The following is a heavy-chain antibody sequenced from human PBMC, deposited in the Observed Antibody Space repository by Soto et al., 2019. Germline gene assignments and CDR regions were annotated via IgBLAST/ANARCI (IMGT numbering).Heavy chain of an antibody. CDR3: ARDIAAAGTFDY. CDR2: ISAYNGNT. D-gene: IGHD6-13*01. V-gene: IGHV1-18*01. J-gene: IGHJ4*02. CDR1: GYAFTSYG. Sequence: ASVKVSCKASGYAFTSYGISWVRQAPGQGLEWMGWISAYNGNTNYAQKLQGRVTMTTDTSTSTAYMELRSLRSDDTAVYYCARDIAAAGTFDYWGQGTLVTVSS.